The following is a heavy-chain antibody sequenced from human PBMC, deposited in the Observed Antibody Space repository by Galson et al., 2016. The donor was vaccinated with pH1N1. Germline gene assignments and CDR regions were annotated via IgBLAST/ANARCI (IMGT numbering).Heavy chain of an antibody. CDR1: GFTFSSYA. D-gene: IGHD2-2*01. V-gene: IGHV3-23*01. J-gene: IGHJ4*02. CDR3: AKDVLVLVPAAYFDY. CDR2: IIGSGGST. Sequence: SLRLSCAASGFTFSSYAMSWVRQAPGKGLEWVSAIIGSGGSTYCADSVKGRFTISRDNSKNTLYLQMNSLRAEDTAVYYCAKDVLVLVPAAYFDYWGQGTLVTVSS.